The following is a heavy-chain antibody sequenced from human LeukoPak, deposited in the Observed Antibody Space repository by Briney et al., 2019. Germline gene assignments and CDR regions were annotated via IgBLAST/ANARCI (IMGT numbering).Heavy chain of an antibody. V-gene: IGHV1-8*01. CDR2: MNPNSGNT. CDR3: ARATTYYDFWRSDYFDY. D-gene: IGHD3-3*01. Sequence: ASVKVSCKASGYTFTGYDINWVRQATGQGLEWMGWMNPNSGNTGYAQKFQGRVTMTRNTSISTAYMELSSLRSEDTAVYYCARATTYYDFWRSDYFDYWGQGTLVTVFS. CDR1: GYTFTGYD. J-gene: IGHJ4*02.